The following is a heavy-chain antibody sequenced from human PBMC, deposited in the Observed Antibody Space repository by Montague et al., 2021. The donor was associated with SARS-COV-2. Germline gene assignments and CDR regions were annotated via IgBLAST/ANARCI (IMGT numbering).Heavy chain of an antibody. CDR3: ARDQGGYGTFDI. CDR2: ISGSGSKT. D-gene: IGHD5-12*01. CDR1: GFIFSDYY. V-gene: IGHV3-11*01. J-gene: IGHJ3*02. Sequence: SLRLSCAASGFIFSDYYMTRIRQAPGKGLEWVSHISGSGSKTYYAESVKGRFTISRDTANNSVYLQMKFLGAEDTAVYYCARDQGGYGTFDIWGQGTMVTVSS.